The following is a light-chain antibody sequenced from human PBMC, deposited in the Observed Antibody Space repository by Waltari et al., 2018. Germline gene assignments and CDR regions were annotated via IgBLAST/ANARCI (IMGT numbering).Light chain of an antibody. Sequence: QSVLTQPPSASGTPGQRVTISCSASRPNIGNNYVYWYQQLPRTAPKLLIYRNNQRPSGVPDRFSGSKSGTSASLAISGLRSEDEADYYCAAWDDSLSGRVFGGGTKVTVL. CDR3: AAWDDSLSGRV. J-gene: IGLJ3*02. CDR2: RNN. V-gene: IGLV1-47*01. CDR1: RPNIGNNY.